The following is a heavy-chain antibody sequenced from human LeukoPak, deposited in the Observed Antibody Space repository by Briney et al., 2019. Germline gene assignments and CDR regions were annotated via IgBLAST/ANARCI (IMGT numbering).Heavy chain of an antibody. V-gene: IGHV3-21*01. J-gene: IGHJ4*02. Sequence: GGSLRLSCAASGDTFSSYSMNWVRQAPGKGLEWVSSISRSSSYIYYADSVKGRFTNSRDNAKISMYLQKNTLRAEDTGVYYWASGKGGIALDAFDYWGQGTLVTVSS. CDR3: ASGKGGIALDAFDY. CDR1: GDTFSSYS. CDR2: ISRSSSYI. D-gene: IGHD6-19*01.